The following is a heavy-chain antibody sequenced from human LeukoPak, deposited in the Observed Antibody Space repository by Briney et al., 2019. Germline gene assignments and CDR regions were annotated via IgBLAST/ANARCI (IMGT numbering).Heavy chain of an antibody. D-gene: IGHD7-27*01. V-gene: IGHV3-74*01. CDR1: GFTFSSYW. J-gene: IGHJ4*02. CDR2: INSDGRST. Sequence: PGGSLRLSCAASGFTFSSYWMHWVRQAPGKGLVWVSRINSDGRSTNYADSVRGRFTVSRDNAKNTLYLQMNRLRADDTAVYYCTSIPGDWGQGTLVTVSS. CDR3: TSIPGD.